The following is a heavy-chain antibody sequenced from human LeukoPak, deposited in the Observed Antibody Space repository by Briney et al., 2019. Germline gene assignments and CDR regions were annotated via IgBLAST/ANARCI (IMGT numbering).Heavy chain of an antibody. V-gene: IGHV4-38-2*02. Sequence: SETLSLTCTVSGYSFSSGYYWGWIRQPPGKGLEWIGSIDYSGTTHYNPSLKSRASISADTSKNQFSLKLSSVTAANTAVYYCARGSTVTSIGYWGQGTLVTVSS. CDR2: IDYSGTT. D-gene: IGHD4-17*01. J-gene: IGHJ4*02. CDR1: GYSFSSGYY. CDR3: ARGSTVTSIGY.